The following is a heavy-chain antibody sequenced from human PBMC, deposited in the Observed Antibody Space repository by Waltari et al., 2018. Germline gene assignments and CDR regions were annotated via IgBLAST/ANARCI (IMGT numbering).Heavy chain of an antibody. Sequence: QVQLQESGPGLLKPSETLSLTCTVSGGSISSHYCSWIRQPPGKGLEWIGYTYYSGSTNYNSSLKSRVTISVDTSKNQCSLKLISGTAADTAVYYWARGAEYWYFDLWGRGTLVTVSS. CDR2: TYYSGST. CDR1: GGSISSHY. V-gene: IGHV4-59*11. CDR3: ARGAEYWYFDL. J-gene: IGHJ2*01.